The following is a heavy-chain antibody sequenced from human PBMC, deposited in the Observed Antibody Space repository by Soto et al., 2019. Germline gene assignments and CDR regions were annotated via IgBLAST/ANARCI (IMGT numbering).Heavy chain of an antibody. D-gene: IGHD6-19*01. J-gene: IGHJ6*02. V-gene: IGHV5-51*03. CDR2: IYPGNSET. CDR3: AKEAGSAYYGMDV. CDR1: GYSFSNTW. Sequence: EVQLVQSGTEVKEPGESLKISCKGSGYSFSNTWINWVRQMPGKGREWMGIIYPGNSETRYSPSFQGQVTISADKSINTTYLQWSSLKASDTATYYCAKEAGSAYYGMDVWGQGTTVTVSS.